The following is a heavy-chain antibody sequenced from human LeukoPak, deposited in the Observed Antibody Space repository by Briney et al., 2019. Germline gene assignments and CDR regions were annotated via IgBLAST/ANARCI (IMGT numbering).Heavy chain of an antibody. Sequence: PGGSLRLSCAASGFTFSSYWMHWVRQVPGKGLVWVSRINPGGSSTAYADSVKGRFTISRDNAKNSLYLQMNSLRAEDTAVYYCARNLMITFGGVIVPGAFDIWGQGTMVTVSS. D-gene: IGHD3-16*02. CDR2: INPGGSST. CDR1: GFTFSSYW. V-gene: IGHV3-74*01. J-gene: IGHJ3*02. CDR3: ARNLMITFGGVIVPGAFDI.